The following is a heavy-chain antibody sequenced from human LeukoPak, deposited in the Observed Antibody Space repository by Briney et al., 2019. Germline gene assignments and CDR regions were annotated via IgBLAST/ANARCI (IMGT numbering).Heavy chain of an antibody. V-gene: IGHV3-23*01. J-gene: IGHJ4*02. CDR2: ISGSGGST. CDR3: AKDWGYSGSYFPTDF. CDR1: GFTFSSYA. Sequence: GGSLRLSCAASGFTFSSYAMSWVRQAPGKGLEWVSAISGSGGSTYYADSVKGRFTISRGNSKNTLYLQMNSLRAEDTAVYYCAKDWGYSGSYFPTDFWGQGTLVTVSS. D-gene: IGHD1-26*01.